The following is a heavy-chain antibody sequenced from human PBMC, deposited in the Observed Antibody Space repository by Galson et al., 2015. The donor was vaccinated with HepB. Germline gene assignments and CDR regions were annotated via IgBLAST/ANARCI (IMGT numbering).Heavy chain of an antibody. CDR1: GFTFSSYG. CDR2: ISYDGSNK. Sequence: SLRLSCAASGFTFSSYGMHWVRQAPGKGLEWVAVISYDGSNKYYADSVKGRFTISRDNSKNTLYLQMNSLRAEDTAVYYCAKDLGQQLVEGVDYWGQGTLVTVSS. CDR3: AKDLGQQLVEGVDY. J-gene: IGHJ4*02. V-gene: IGHV3-30*18. D-gene: IGHD6-13*01.